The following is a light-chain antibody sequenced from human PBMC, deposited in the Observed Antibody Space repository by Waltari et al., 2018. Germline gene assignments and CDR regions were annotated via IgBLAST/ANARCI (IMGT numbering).Light chain of an antibody. V-gene: IGKV4-1*01. CDR3: QQCYTIPT. CDR1: QSVLYSYNKKNY. CDR2: WAS. J-gene: IGKJ1*01. Sequence: DIVMTQSPDSLAVRLGERATINCNSSQSVLYSYNKKNYLAWYQQKTGQPPKLLIYWASTRESGVPDRFSGSGSGTDFTLTISSLQAEDVAVYYCQQCYTIPTFGQGTKVEIK.